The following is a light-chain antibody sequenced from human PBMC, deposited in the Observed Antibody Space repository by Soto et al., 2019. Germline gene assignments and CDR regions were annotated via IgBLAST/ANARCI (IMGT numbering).Light chain of an antibody. CDR1: QSISSW. Sequence: DIQMTQSPSTLSAAGGERVSITCRASQSISSWLAWYQQKPGKAPKLLIYDASSLESGVPSRFSGSGSGTEFTLTIRRSQPDDFATYYCQQYNTYSQTFGQGTKVDIK. J-gene: IGKJ1*01. CDR3: QQYNTYSQT. V-gene: IGKV1-5*01. CDR2: DAS.